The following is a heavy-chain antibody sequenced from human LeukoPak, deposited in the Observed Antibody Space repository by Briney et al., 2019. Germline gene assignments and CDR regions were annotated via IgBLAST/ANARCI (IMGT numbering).Heavy chain of an antibody. V-gene: IGHV4-38-2*02. CDR1: GYSISSGYY. J-gene: IGHJ5*02. Sequence: PSETLSLTCTASGYSISSGYYWGWIRQPPGKGLEWIGSIYHSGSTYYNPSLKSRVTISVDTSKNQFSLKLSSVTAADTAVYYCATHYCSSTGCYSGWFDPWGQGTLVTVSS. CDR2: IYHSGST. D-gene: IGHD2-2*01. CDR3: ATHYCSSTGCYSGWFDP.